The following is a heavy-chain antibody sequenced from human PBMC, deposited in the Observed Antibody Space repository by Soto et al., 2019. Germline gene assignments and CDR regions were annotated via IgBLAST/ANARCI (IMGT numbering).Heavy chain of an antibody. D-gene: IGHD6-19*01. CDR3: ARAGTSPIAGAGLYGMDV. CDR1: GGTFSSYA. J-gene: IGHJ6*02. Sequence: SVKVSCKASGGTFSSYAISWVRQAPGQGLEWMGGIIPIFGTANYAQKFQGRVTITADESTSTAYMELSSLRSEDTAVYYCARAGTSPIAGAGLYGMDVWGQGTTVTVSS. V-gene: IGHV1-69*13. CDR2: IIPIFGTA.